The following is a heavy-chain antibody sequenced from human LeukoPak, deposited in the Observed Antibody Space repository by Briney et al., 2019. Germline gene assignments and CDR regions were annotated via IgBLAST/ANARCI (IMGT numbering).Heavy chain of an antibody. CDR2: IYYSGST. D-gene: IGHD5-12*01. V-gene: IGHV4-59*01. CDR1: GDSISSYY. CDR3: ARARGYSGYAYFDY. Sequence: SATLSLTCTVSGDSISSYYWSWIRQPPGKGLEWIGYIYYSGSTNYNPSLKSRVTISVDTSKNQFSLKLSSVTAADTAVYYCARARGYSGYAYFDYWGQGTLVTVSS. J-gene: IGHJ4*02.